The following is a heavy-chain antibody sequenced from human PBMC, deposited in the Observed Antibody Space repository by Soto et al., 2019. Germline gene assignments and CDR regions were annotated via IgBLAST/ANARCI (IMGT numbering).Heavy chain of an antibody. CDR2: ISYDGSNK. J-gene: IGHJ4*02. V-gene: IGHV3-30*18. CDR3: AKADSYSSGWSFDY. Sequence: GESLKISCAASGFTFSSYGMHWVRQAPGKGLEWVAVISYDGSNKYYADSVKGRFTISRDNSKNTLYLQMNSLRAEDTAVYYCAKADSYSSGWSFDYWGQGTLVTVSS. CDR1: GFTFSSYG. D-gene: IGHD6-19*01.